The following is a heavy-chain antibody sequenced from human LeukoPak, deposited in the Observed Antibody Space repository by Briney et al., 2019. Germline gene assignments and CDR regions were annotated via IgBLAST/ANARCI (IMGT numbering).Heavy chain of an antibody. V-gene: IGHV3-11*04. CDR3: ARAFLDGFDI. D-gene: IGHD2/OR15-2a*01. CDR1: GFTFRDYF. J-gene: IGHJ3*02. CDR2: ISSSDNAV. Sequence: PGGSLRLSCAASGFTFRDYFMTWIRQAPGKGLEWVSYISSSDNAVYHADSVKGRFTISRDNAKNSLYLQLNSLRAEDTAVYYCARAFLDGFDIWGQGTMVTVSS.